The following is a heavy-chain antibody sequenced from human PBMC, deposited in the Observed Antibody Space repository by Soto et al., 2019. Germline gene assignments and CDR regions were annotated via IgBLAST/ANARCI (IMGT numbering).Heavy chain of an antibody. CDR2: IYYSGST. CDR1: GGSISSGDYY. V-gene: IGHV4-30-4*01. D-gene: IGHD3-16*01. J-gene: IGHJ6*02. CDR3: ARDLLNTSTGGMDA. Sequence: SETLSLTCTVSGGSISSGDYYWSWIRQPPGKGLEWIGYIYYSGSTYYNPSLKSRVTISVDTSKNQFSLKLSSVTAADTAVYYCARDLLNTSTGGMDAWGQGTTLPVSS.